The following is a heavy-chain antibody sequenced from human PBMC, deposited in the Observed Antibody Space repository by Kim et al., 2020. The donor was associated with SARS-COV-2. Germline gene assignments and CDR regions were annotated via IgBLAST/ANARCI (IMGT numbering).Heavy chain of an antibody. V-gene: IGHV4-34*01. D-gene: IGHD3-10*01. Sequence: SETLSLTCAVYGGSFSGYYWSWIRQPPGKGLEWIGEINHSGSTNYNPSLKSRVTISVDTSKNQFSLKLSSVTAADTAVYYCARDRFRELSFSYYYYYYCMDVWGQETTVTVS. J-gene: IGHJ6*02. CDR2: INHSGST. CDR3: ARDRFRELSFSYYYYYYCMDV. CDR1: GGSFSGYY.